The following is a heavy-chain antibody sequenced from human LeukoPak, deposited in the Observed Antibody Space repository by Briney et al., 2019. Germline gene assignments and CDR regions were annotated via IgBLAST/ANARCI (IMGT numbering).Heavy chain of an antibody. V-gene: IGHV3-23*01. CDR3: AKTRNGYTTEYLHH. J-gene: IGHJ1*01. Sequence: GGSLRLSCAPSGFTLSSFAMSWVRQAPGKGLEWVSAISNTGGTTYYADSVKGRFTISRDNSKNALYQQMNSLRAEDTAVYYCAKTRNGYTTEYLHHWGQGTLVTVSS. CDR2: ISNTGGTT. D-gene: IGHD5-12*01. CDR1: GFTLSSFA.